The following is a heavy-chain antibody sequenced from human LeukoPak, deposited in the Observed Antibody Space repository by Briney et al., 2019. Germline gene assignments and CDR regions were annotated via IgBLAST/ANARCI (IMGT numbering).Heavy chain of an antibody. CDR1: GFIFSDYY. D-gene: IGHD4-17*01. V-gene: IGHV3-11*01. CDR2: ISSSGSTI. Sequence: PGGSLRLSCAASGFIFSDYYMSWIRQAPGKGLEWVSYISSSGSTIYYADSVKGRFTISRDNAKNSLYLQMNSLRAEDTAVYYCARDLDMTTVTTPFDYWGQGTLVTVSS. J-gene: IGHJ4*02. CDR3: ARDLDMTTVTTPFDY.